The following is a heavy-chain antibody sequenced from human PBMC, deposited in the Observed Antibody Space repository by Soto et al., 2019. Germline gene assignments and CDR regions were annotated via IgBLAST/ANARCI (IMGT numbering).Heavy chain of an antibody. V-gene: IGHV4-59*01. J-gene: IGHJ3*02. CDR1: GGSISSYY. CDR2: IYYSGST. Sequence: SETLSLTCTVSGGSISSYYWSWIRQPPGKGLEWIGYIYYSGSTNYNPSLKSRVTISVDTSKNQFSLKLSSVTAADTVVYYCARRYGKNAFDIWGQGTMVTVSS. CDR3: ARRYGKNAFDI. D-gene: IGHD5-18*01.